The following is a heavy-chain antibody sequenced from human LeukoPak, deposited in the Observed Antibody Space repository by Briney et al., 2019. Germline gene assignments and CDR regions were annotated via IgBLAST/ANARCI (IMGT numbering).Heavy chain of an antibody. CDR3: ASGGGFGELQVDY. Sequence: SVKVSCKASGGTFSSYAISWVRQAPGQGLGWMGGIIPIFGTANYAQKFQGRVTITADESTSTAYMELSSLRSEDTAVYYCASGGGFGELQVDYWGQGTLVTVSS. CDR1: GGTFSSYA. V-gene: IGHV1-69*13. CDR2: IIPIFGTA. J-gene: IGHJ4*02. D-gene: IGHD3-10*01.